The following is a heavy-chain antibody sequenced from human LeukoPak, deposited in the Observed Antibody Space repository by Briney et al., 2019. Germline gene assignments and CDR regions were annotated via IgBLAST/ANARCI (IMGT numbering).Heavy chain of an antibody. CDR2: INHSGST. D-gene: IGHD6-13*01. CDR1: GGSFSGYY. Sequence: SETLSLTCAVYGGSFSGYYWSWIRQPPGKGLEWIGEINHSGSTNYNPSLKSRVTISVDTSKNQFSLKLSSVTAADTAVYYCARVGGRRSSCYLASDYWGQGTLVTVSS. J-gene: IGHJ4*02. V-gene: IGHV4-34*01. CDR3: ARVGGRRSSCYLASDY.